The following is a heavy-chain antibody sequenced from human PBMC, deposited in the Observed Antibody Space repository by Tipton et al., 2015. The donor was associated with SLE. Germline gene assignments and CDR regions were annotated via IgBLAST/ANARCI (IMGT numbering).Heavy chain of an antibody. CDR2: IYYSGST. Sequence: TLSLTCTVSGGSISSGDYYWSWIRQPPGKGLEWIGYIYYSGSTYYNPSLKSRVTISVDTSKNQFSLKLSSVTAADTAVYYCAGGEWAYNWFDPWGQGTLVTVSS. V-gene: IGHV4-30-4*01. CDR1: GGSISSGDYY. CDR3: AGGEWAYNWFDP. J-gene: IGHJ5*02. D-gene: IGHD3-10*01.